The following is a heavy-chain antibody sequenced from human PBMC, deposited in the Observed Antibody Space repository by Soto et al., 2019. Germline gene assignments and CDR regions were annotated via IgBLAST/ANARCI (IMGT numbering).Heavy chain of an antibody. Sequence: SETLSLTCTVSGGSISSYYWSWIRQPPGKGLEWIGYIYYSGSTNYNPSLKSRVTISVDTSKNQFSLKLSSVTAADTAVYYCALDTTVTTPELLAICGQGTLVP. CDR3: ALDTTVTTPELLAI. D-gene: IGHD4-17*01. V-gene: IGHV4-59*01. CDR1: GGSISSYY. J-gene: IGHJ3*02. CDR2: IYYSGST.